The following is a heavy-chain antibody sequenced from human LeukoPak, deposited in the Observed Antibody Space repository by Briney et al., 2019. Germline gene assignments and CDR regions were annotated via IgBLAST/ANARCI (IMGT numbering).Heavy chain of an antibody. CDR1: GGTFSSYA. D-gene: IGHD1-14*01. CDR3: AKAGPEPKLRLFDY. J-gene: IGHJ4*02. V-gene: IGHV1-69*13. Sequence: SVKVSCKASGGTFSSYAISWVRQAPGQGLEWMGGIIPIFGTANYAQKFQGRVTITADESTSTAYMELSSLRSEDTAVYYCAKAGPEPKLRLFDYWGQGTLVTVSS. CDR2: IIPIFGTA.